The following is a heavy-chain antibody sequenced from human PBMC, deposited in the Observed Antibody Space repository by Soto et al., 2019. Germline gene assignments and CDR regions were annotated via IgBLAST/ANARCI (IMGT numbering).Heavy chain of an antibody. D-gene: IGHD2-21*01. CDR2: IWYDGNNK. CDR3: ARGLHSLFDY. V-gene: IGHV3-33*01. CDR1: VFTFSNYG. J-gene: IGHJ4*02. Sequence: WWSLRLCCSASVFTFSNYGMHWVRQAPGKGLEWVAVIWYDGNNKYYADSVKGRFTISRDNSNNTLYVQMTSLRAEDTAVYYCARGLHSLFDYWGQGTLVTVSS.